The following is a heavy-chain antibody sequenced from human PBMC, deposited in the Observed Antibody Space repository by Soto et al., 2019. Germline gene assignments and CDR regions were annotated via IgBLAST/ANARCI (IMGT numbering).Heavy chain of an antibody. CDR3: ARDKITGVFDY. CDR1: CGSFRVYY. J-gene: IGHJ4*02. D-gene: IGHD2-8*02. Sequence: SETLSLTCSGYCGSFRVYYWTWGRQPPGTGLEWIGEINHRGSTNYNPSLKSRVTISVDTSKNQFSLRLTSVTAADTAVYYCARDKITGVFDYWGQGTLVTVS. V-gene: IGHV4-34*01. CDR2: INHRGST.